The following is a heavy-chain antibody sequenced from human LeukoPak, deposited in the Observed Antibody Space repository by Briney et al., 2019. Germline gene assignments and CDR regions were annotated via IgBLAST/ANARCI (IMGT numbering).Heavy chain of an antibody. CDR1: GFTFSSYW. V-gene: IGHV3-7*01. J-gene: IGHJ4*02. CDR3: ARHIPRGNNFFDY. CDR2: INEDGRGK. D-gene: IGHD3-16*01. Sequence: GGSLRLSCAASGFTFSSYWMSWVRQAPGKGLEWVANINEDGRGKYYVDSVKGRFTISRDNAKNSLYLQMNSLRAEDTAMYYCARHIPRGNNFFDYWGQGTQVTVSS.